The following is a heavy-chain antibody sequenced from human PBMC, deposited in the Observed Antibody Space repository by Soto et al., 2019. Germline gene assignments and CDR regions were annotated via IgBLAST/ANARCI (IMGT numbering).Heavy chain of an antibody. CDR2: IYYSGST. CDR1: GGSISSYY. V-gene: IGHV4-59*01. CDR3: ARCRSSWDLNWFDP. J-gene: IGHJ5*02. D-gene: IGHD6-13*01. Sequence: PSETLSLTCTVSGGSISSYYWSWIRQPPGKGLEWIGYIYYSGSTNYNPSLKSRVTISVDTSKNQFSLKLSSVTAADTAVYYCARCRSSWDLNWFDPWGQGTLVTVS.